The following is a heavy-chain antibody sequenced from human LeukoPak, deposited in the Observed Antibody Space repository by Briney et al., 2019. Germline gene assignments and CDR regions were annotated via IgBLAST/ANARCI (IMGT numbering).Heavy chain of an antibody. Sequence: GASVKVSCKASGYTFTSYGISWVRQAPGQGLEWMGWISAYNGNTNYAQKLQGRVTMTTDTSTSTAYMELRSLRSDDTAVYYCARGDPLWFGELLSRQEAFDIWGQGTMVTVSS. CDR2: ISAYNGNT. D-gene: IGHD3-10*01. CDR1: GYTFTSYG. CDR3: ARGDPLWFGELLSRQEAFDI. V-gene: IGHV1-18*01. J-gene: IGHJ3*02.